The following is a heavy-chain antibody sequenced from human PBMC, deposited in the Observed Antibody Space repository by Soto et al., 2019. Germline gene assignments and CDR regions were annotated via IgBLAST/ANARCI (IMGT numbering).Heavy chain of an antibody. V-gene: IGHV3-74*01. Sequence: EVQLVESGGGLVQPGGSLRLSCAASGFTFRSYWMHWVRQAPWMGLVWVSRVNSDGSSTIYADSVKGRFTISRDNAKNTLYLQMNSLRAEDTAVYYCARDRGVSTRNFDNWGQGTLVTVSS. CDR2: VNSDGSST. CDR1: GFTFRSYW. J-gene: IGHJ4*02. CDR3: ARDRGVSTRNFDN. D-gene: IGHD2-2*01.